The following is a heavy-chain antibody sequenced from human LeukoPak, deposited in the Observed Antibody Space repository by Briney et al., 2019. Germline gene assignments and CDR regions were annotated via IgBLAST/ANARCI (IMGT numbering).Heavy chain of an antibody. CDR1: GSTFTGYY. D-gene: IGHD1-26*01. V-gene: IGHV1-2*02. Sequence: ASVKLSCNSSGSTFTGYYMDWVRHAPGQGLGWVGWINPNSGGTNYAQNFQGRVTMTRDTSISTAYMELSRLRSDDTAVYYCARDSSGAYYYCYLDVWGKGTTVTVSS. CDR3: ARDSSGAYYYCYLDV. CDR2: INPNSGGT. J-gene: IGHJ6*03.